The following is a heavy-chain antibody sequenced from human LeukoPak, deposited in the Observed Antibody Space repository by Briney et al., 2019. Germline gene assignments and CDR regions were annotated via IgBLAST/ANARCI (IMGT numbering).Heavy chain of an antibody. J-gene: IGHJ4*02. CDR1: GYTLTNYA. Sequence: GASVKVSCKASGYTLTNYAMHWVRQAPGQRLEWMGWINAGNGNTKYSQKFQGRVTITRDTSASTAYMELSSLTSEDTAVYYCAIEQHLVIHYWGQGTLVTVSS. CDR2: INAGNGNT. CDR3: AIEQHLVIHY. D-gene: IGHD6-13*01. V-gene: IGHV1-3*01.